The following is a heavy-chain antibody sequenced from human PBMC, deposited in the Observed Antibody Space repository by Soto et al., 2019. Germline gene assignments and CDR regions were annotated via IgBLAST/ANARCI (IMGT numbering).Heavy chain of an antibody. CDR2: ISGDSNTV. CDR3: ARDRQPSSYIGLDV. D-gene: IGHD1-1*01. J-gene: IGHJ6*02. V-gene: IGHV3-11*01. Sequence: SLRLSCEASGFTFSVHYMSWVRQAPGKAPEWLSHISGDSNTVYYADSVKGRFTISRDNARKSLFLQMDNLRAEDTALYYCARDRQPSSYIGLDVWGHGTTVTVSS. CDR1: GFTFSVHY.